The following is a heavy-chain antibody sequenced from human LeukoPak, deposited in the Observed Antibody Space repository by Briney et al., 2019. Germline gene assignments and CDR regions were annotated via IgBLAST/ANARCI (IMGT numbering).Heavy chain of an antibody. CDR1: GFTFSSYW. D-gene: IGHD3-9*01. CDR3: ARDQSGYHPYYYYYMDV. J-gene: IGHJ6*03. Sequence: GGSLRLSCAASGFTFSSYWMSWVRQAPGKGLEWVANIKQDGSEKYYVGSVKGRFTISRDNAKNSLYLQMNSLRAEDTAVYYCARDQSGYHPYYYYYMDVWGKGTTVTVSS. CDR2: IKQDGSEK. V-gene: IGHV3-7*01.